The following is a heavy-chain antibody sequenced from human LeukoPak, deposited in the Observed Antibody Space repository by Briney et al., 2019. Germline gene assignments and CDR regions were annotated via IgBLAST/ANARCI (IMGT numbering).Heavy chain of an antibody. Sequence: GGSLRLSCAASGFTFSSYGMHWVRQAPGKGLEWVAFIRYDGSNKYYADSVKGRFTISRDNSKNTLYLQMNSLRAEDTAVYYCAKETPAYSSSWYSVVAGYYYYMDVWGKGTTVTISS. J-gene: IGHJ6*03. D-gene: IGHD6-13*01. CDR2: IRYDGSNK. V-gene: IGHV3-30*02. CDR1: GFTFSSYG. CDR3: AKETPAYSSSWYSVVAGYYYYMDV.